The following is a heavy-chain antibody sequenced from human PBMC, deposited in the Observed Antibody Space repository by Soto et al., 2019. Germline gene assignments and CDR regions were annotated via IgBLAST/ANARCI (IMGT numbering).Heavy chain of an antibody. CDR3: ASKIPVASAFDI. D-gene: IGHD6-19*01. Sequence: PGGSLRLSCAASGFTVSSNYMSWVRQAPGKGLEWVSVIYSGGSTYYADSVKGRFTISRDTSKNTLYLQMNSLRAEDTAVYYCASKIPVASAFDIWGQGTMVTVSS. CDR2: IYSGGST. CDR1: GFTVSSNY. J-gene: IGHJ3*02. V-gene: IGHV3-53*01.